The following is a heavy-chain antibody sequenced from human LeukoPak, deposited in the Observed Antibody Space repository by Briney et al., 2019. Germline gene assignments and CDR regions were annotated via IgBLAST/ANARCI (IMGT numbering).Heavy chain of an antibody. J-gene: IGHJ6*03. CDR1: GGSFSGYY. V-gene: IGHV4-34*01. D-gene: IGHD2-2*01. CDR3: ARSRVCSSTSCYEKYYYMDV. CDR2: VNHSGST. Sequence: SETLSLTCAVYGGSFSGYYWSWIRQPPGKGLEWIGEVNHSGSTNYNPSLKSRVTISVDTSKNQFSLKLSSVTAADTAVYYCARSRVCSSTSCYEKYYYMDVWGKGTTVTGSS.